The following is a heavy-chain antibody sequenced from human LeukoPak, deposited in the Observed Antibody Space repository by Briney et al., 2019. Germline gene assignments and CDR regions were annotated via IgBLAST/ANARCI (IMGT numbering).Heavy chain of an antibody. CDR1: GGSISSSSYY. V-gene: IGHV4-39*01. CDR3: AITYYDFWSGYYSLDY. Sequence: SETLSLTCTVSGGSISSSSYYWGWIRQPPGKGLEWIGSIYYSGSTYYNPSLKSRVTIPVDTSKNQFSLKLSSVTAADTAVYYCAITYYDFWSGYYSLDYWGQGTLVTVSS. J-gene: IGHJ4*02. CDR2: IYYSGST. D-gene: IGHD3-3*01.